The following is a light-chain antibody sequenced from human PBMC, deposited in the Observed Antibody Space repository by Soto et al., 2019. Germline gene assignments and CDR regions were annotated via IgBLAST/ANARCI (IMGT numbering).Light chain of an antibody. CDR2: HVS. CDR3: CTDAGTYKV. CDR1: RSDVGGYNL. V-gene: IGLV2-11*01. Sequence: QSGLTQTASVSGSPGQSITMSCTGSRSDVGGYNLVSWYQQHPDKAPKLMIYHVSKRPSGVPDRFSGSKSGNAASLTISGLQAEDEADYYCCTDAGTYKVFGTGTKLTVL. J-gene: IGLJ1*01.